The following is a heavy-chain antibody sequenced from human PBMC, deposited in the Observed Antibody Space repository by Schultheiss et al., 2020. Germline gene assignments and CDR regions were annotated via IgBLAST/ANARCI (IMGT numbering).Heavy chain of an antibody. CDR3: ARGSRRIVVVPADHMSVAWFDP. Sequence: ASVKVSCTASGYNFIAYYMHWVRQAPGQGLEWMGIINPSGGSTNYAQKFQGRVTITADESTSTAYMELSSLRSEDTAVYYCARGSRRIVVVPADHMSVAWFDPWGQGTLVTVSS. V-gene: IGHV1-46*01. CDR1: GYNFIAYY. J-gene: IGHJ5*02. D-gene: IGHD2-2*01. CDR2: INPSGGST.